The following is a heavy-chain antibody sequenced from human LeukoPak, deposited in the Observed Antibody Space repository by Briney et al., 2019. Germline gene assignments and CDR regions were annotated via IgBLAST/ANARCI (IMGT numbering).Heavy chain of an antibody. V-gene: IGHV4-34*01. CDR3: ARDQGSIILGYFDY. D-gene: IGHD1-14*01. CDR1: GGSFSGYY. CDR2: INHSGST. J-gene: IGHJ4*02. Sequence: PSETLSLTCAVYGGSFSGYYWSWIRQPPGKGLEWIGEINHSGSTNYNPSLKSRVTISVDTSKNQFSLKLSSVTAADTAVYYCARDQGSIILGYFDYWGQGTLVTVSS.